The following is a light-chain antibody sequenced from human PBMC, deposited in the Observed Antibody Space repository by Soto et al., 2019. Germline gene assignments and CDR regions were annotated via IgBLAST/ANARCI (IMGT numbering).Light chain of an antibody. Sequence: QSVLTQPPPVSAAPGQKVTISCSGSSSNIGNNYVSWYQQLPGTAPKLLIYENNKRPSGIPDRFSGSKSGTSATLGITGLQTGDEADYYCGTWDTSLSAGGVFGTGTKVTVL. CDR1: SSNIGNNY. CDR3: GTWDTSLSAGGV. J-gene: IGLJ1*01. V-gene: IGLV1-51*02. CDR2: ENN.